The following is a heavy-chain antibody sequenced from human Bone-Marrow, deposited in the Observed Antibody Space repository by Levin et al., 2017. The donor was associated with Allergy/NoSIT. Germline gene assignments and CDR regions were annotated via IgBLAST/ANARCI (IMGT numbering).Heavy chain of an antibody. V-gene: IGHV4-39*01. Sequence: SCTVSGASIGSYNYYWGWIRQPPGTGLDWIGSIYHSGSTYYNPSLKSRVTISVDTSRNQFSLTLTSVTAADTAVYYCARLATGYDVLSGDYAEAVYWGQGTLVTVSS. CDR1: GASIGSYNYY. D-gene: IGHD3-3*01. CDR2: IYHSGST. J-gene: IGHJ4*02. CDR3: ARLATGYDVLSGDYAEAVY.